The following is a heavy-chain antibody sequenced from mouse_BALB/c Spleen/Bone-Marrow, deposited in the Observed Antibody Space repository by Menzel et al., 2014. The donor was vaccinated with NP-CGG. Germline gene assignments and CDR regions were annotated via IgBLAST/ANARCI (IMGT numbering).Heavy chain of an antibody. D-gene: IGHD1-1*01. CDR3: TIRYYAMDY. V-gene: IGHV1-4*01. CDR1: GYTFTRYT. Sequence: VQLQQSGAGLARPGASVKMSCQASGYTFTRYTMHWEKQRPGQGLEWIGYINPSSAYTNYNQKFKDKATLTADKSSSTAYMQLSSLTSEDSAVYYCTIRYYAMDYWGQGTSVTVP. CDR2: INPSSAYT. J-gene: IGHJ4*01.